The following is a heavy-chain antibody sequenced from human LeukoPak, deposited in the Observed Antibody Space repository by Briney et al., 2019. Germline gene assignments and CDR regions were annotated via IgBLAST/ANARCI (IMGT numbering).Heavy chain of an antibody. CDR1: GYTFTSYD. Sequence: ASVKVSCKASGYTFTSYDINWVRQATGQGLEWMGWINPNSGGTNYAQKFQGRVTMTRDTSISTAYMELSRLRSDDTAVYYCARDPYSSGWDLKNWFDPWGQGTLVTVSS. D-gene: IGHD6-19*01. J-gene: IGHJ5*02. V-gene: IGHV1-2*02. CDR3: ARDPYSSGWDLKNWFDP. CDR2: INPNSGGT.